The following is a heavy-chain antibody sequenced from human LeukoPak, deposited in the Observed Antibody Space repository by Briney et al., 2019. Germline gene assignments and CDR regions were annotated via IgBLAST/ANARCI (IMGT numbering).Heavy chain of an antibody. V-gene: IGHV4-59*12. CDR1: GGSISRYY. CDR3: AREYGDLDY. J-gene: IGHJ4*02. D-gene: IGHD2-21*01. CDR2: IYYSGST. Sequence: KPSETPSLTCTVSGGSISRYYWSWIREPPREGLEWIGYIYYSGSTNYNPSLKSRVTISVDTSKNQFSLKLSSVTAADTAVYYCAREYGDLDYWGQGTLVTVSS.